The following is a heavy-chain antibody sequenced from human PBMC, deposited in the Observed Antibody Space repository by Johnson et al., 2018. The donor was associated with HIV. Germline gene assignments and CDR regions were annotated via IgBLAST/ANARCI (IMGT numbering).Heavy chain of an antibody. D-gene: IGHD3-3*01. CDR3: ARAGGIFGVEDAFDI. CDR2: ISYDGSNK. CDR1: GFTFSSYA. Sequence: QVQLVESGGGVVQPGRSLRLSCAASGFTFSSYAIHWVRQAPGKGLEWVAVISYDGSNKYYADSVKGRFTISRDNSKNTLYLQMNSLRAEDTAVYYCARAGGIFGVEDAFDIWGQGTMVTVSS. V-gene: IGHV3-30*04. J-gene: IGHJ3*02.